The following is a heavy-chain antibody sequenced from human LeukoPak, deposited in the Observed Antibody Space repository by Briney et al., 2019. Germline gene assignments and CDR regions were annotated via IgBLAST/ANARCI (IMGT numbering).Heavy chain of an antibody. J-gene: IGHJ4*02. Sequence: GKSLRLSCAASGFTFSDYGMHWVRQAPGRGLEGVVVISYDGKNKYYADSVKGPFTISRDNSKNTVYLQMNSLRPEDTAVYYCAGGVVIIPDYWGQGTLVTVSS. CDR2: ISYDGKNK. V-gene: IGHV3-30*03. CDR1: GFTFSDYG. D-gene: IGHD3-3*01. CDR3: AGGVVIIPDY.